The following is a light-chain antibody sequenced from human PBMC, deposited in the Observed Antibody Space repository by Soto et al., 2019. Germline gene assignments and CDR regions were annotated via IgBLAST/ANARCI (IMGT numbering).Light chain of an antibody. CDR1: QSVSSY. V-gene: IGKV3-11*01. J-gene: IGKJ2*01. CDR2: DAS. CDR3: QQRSNWYT. Sequence: EIVLTQSPATLSLSPGERATLSCRASQSVSSYLAWYQQKPGQAPRLLIYDASNRATGIPARFSGSGSGTDFTLTISCLEPEDFAVYYCQQRSNWYTFGQGTKLEIK.